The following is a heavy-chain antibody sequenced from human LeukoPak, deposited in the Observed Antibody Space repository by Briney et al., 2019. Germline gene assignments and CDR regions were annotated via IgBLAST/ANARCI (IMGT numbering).Heavy chain of an antibody. CDR3: AKNRGSGSYFDY. CDR1: RFTFSNYW. J-gene: IGHJ4*02. V-gene: IGHV3-7*01. Sequence: GGSLRLSCAASRFTFSNYWMSWVRQAPGKGLEWVANIKQDGSEKYYVDSVKGRFTISRDNAKNSLDLQMNSLRAEDTAVYYCAKNRGSGSYFDYWGQGTLVTVSS. D-gene: IGHD3-10*01. CDR2: IKQDGSEK.